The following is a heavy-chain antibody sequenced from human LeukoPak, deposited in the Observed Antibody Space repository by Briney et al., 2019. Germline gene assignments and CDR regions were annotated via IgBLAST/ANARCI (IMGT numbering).Heavy chain of an antibody. CDR3: AKDEIAVVGQNAFDI. CDR1: GIMFSSYA. CDR2: MSGSGGST. J-gene: IGHJ3*02. V-gene: IGHV3-23*01. D-gene: IGHD2-15*01. Sequence: PGGSQRLSCAASGIMFSSYAMSWVRQAPGKGLEWVSAMSGSGGSTYYADFVKGRFTISRDNSKNTLYLQMNSLRAEDTAVYYCAKDEIAVVGQNAFDIWGQGTMVTVSS.